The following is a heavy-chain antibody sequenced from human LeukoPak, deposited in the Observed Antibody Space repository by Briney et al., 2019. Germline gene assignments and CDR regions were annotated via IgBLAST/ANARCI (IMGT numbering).Heavy chain of an antibody. CDR3: ARYSSDWYFDY. Sequence: GGSLRLSCAASGFTFSDYSMNWVRQAPGKGLEWVSSISGSSSYIYYADSLKGRFTISRDNAKNSLYLQMNSLRAEDTAVYYCARYSSDWYFDYWGQGTLVTVSS. D-gene: IGHD6-19*01. CDR2: ISGSSSYI. V-gene: IGHV3-21*01. CDR1: GFTFSDYS. J-gene: IGHJ4*02.